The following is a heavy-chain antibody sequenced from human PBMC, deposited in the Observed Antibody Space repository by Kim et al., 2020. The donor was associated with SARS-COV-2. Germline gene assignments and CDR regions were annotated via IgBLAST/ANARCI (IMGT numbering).Heavy chain of an antibody. CDR3: ARVTDSSSWYWAFDM. J-gene: IGHJ3*02. CDR2: IWYDGSNK. Sequence: GGSLRLSCAASGFPFSIYGMYWVRQAPGKGLEWVAVIWYDGSNKYYADSVKGRFTISRDNSKNTLYLQMNSLRAEDTAIYYCARVTDSSSWYWAFDMWG. CDR1: GFPFSIYG. V-gene: IGHV3-33*01. D-gene: IGHD6-13*01.